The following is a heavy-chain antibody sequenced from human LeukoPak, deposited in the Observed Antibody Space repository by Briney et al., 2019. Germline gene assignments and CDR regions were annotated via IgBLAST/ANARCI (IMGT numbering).Heavy chain of an antibody. Sequence: PGGSLRLSCAASGFTFSSNYMSWVRQAPGKGLEWVSVIYSGGSTYYADSVKGRFTISRHNSKNTLYLQMNSLRAEDTAVYYCARDFAPARGYSGYDRYYGMDVWGQGTTVTVSS. CDR1: GFTFSSNY. J-gene: IGHJ6*02. CDR3: ARDFAPARGYSGYDRYYGMDV. D-gene: IGHD5-12*01. CDR2: IYSGGST. V-gene: IGHV3-53*04.